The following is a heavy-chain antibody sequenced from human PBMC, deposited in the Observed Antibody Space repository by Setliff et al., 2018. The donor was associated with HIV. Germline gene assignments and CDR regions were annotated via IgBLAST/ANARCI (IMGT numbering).Heavy chain of an antibody. Sequence: ASVKVSCKASGFTFTNYAVHWVRQAPGQRLEWMGWINAGNVNTKYSQKFQGRVTITRDTSASTAYMELSGLRSEDTAAYYCARVTQSLSLGVWGQGTLVTVSS. CDR3: ARVTQSLSLGV. V-gene: IGHV1-3*01. CDR2: INAGNVNT. D-gene: IGHD3-10*01. J-gene: IGHJ4*02. CDR1: GFTFTNYA.